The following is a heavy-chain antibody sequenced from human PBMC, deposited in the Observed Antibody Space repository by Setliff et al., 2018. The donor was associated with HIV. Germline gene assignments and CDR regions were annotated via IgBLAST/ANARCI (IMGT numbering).Heavy chain of an antibody. V-gene: IGHV1-8*01. Sequence: ASVKVSCKASGYTFRSYGINWVRQVPGQGLEWMGRMNPDSGLTDYAPKLQGRVIMTRNTSITTAYMQVTRLRSDDTAVYYCARGSFGGSYSSFWGQGTLVTVSS. CDR2: MNPDSGLT. CDR3: ARGSFGGSYSSF. CDR1: GYTFRSYG. J-gene: IGHJ4*02. D-gene: IGHD1-26*01.